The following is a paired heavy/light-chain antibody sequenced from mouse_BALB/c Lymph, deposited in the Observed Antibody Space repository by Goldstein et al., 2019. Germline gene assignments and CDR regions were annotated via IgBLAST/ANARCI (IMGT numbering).Heavy chain of an antibody. Sequence: EVKLVESGGGLVQPGGSLRLSCATSGFTFTDYYMSWVRQPPGKALEWLGFIRNKANGYTTEYSASVKGRFTISRDNSQSILYLQMNTLRAEDSATYYCARDRGATRFDYAMDYWGQGTSVTVSS. CDR3: ARDRGATRFDYAMDY. D-gene: IGHD3-1*01. J-gene: IGHJ4*01. V-gene: IGHV7-3*02. CDR2: IRNKANGYTT. CDR1: GFTFTDYY.
Light chain of an antibody. CDR1: QSVSTSSYSY. CDR3: QHSWEIPRT. J-gene: IGKJ1*01. CDR2: YAS. V-gene: IGKV3-7*01. Sequence: DIVLTQSPASLAVSLGQRATISCRASQSVSTSSYSYMHWYQQKPGQPPKLLIKYASNLESGVPARFSGSGSGTDFTLNIHPVEEEDTATYYCQHSWEIPRTFGGGTKLEIK.